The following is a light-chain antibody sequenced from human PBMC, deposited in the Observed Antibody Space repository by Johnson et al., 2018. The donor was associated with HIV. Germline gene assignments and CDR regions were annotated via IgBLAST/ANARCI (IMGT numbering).Light chain of an antibody. CDR1: SSNIANTY. J-gene: IGLJ1*01. Sequence: QSVLTQPPSVSAAPGQKVTISCSGSSSNIANTYVSWYQQLPGTAPKLLIYENNKRPSGISDRFSGSKSGTSATLGITGLQTGDEADYYCGTWDSSLSAYVFGTGTKVPVL. CDR2: ENN. CDR3: GTWDSSLSAYV. V-gene: IGLV1-51*02.